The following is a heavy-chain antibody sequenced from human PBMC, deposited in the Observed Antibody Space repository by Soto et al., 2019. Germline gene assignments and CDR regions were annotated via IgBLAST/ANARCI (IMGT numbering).Heavy chain of an antibody. J-gene: IGHJ4*02. Sequence: QVQLMQSGAEVKKPGASVKVSCKASGDNFTDYYIHWVRQAPGQGLEWMGTVNPSGGHTTYAQHFLGRVTMTRDTSTSTCDMELTSLTSEDTAVYYCARGGPLVVVTAALDYWGQGTLVTVSS. CDR2: VNPSGGHT. V-gene: IGHV1-46*01. CDR3: ARGGPLVVVTAALDY. CDR1: GDNFTDYY. D-gene: IGHD2-21*02.